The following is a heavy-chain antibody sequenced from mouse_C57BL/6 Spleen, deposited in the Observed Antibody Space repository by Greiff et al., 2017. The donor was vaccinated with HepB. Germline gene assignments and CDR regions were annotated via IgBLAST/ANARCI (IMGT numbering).Heavy chain of an antibody. Sequence: QVQLQQPGAELVKPGASVKLSCKASGYTFTSYWMQWVKQRPGQGLEWIGEIDPSDSYTNYNQKFKGKATLTVDTSSSTPYLQLSSLTSEDSAVYYCASPGGYWGQGTTLTVSS. CDR1: GYTFTSYW. V-gene: IGHV1-50*01. CDR3: ASPGGY. CDR2: IDPSDSYT. J-gene: IGHJ2*01.